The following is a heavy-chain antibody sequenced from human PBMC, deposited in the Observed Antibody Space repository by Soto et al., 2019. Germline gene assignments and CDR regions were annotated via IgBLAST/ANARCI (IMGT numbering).Heavy chain of an antibody. V-gene: IGHV4-39*01. CDR3: ARLRDYYYMDV. J-gene: IGHJ6*03. Sequence: SETLSLTCTVSGGSISSSSYYWGWIRQPPGKGLEWIGSIYYSGSTYYNPSLKSRVTISVDTSKNQFSLKLSSVTAADTAVYYCARLRDYYYMDVWGKGTTVTVSS. CDR1: GGSISSSSYY. CDR2: IYYSGST.